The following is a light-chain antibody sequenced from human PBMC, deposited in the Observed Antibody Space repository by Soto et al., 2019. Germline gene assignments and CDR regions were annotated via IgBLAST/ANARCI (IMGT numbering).Light chain of an antibody. CDR2: AAS. Sequence: DIHMTQSPSSLSASVGDRVTITCRASQSISSYVNWYQQKSGQAPKLLIYAASSLRSGVPSRFSGTGSGTDFTLTITSLQPEDFASYHCQQSYSTPPTFGQGTKVDI. J-gene: IGKJ2*01. CDR1: QSISSY. CDR3: QQSYSTPPT. V-gene: IGKV1-39*01.